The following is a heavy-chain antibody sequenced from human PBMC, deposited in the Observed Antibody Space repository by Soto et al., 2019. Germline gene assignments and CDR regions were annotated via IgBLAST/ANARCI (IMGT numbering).Heavy chain of an antibody. CDR1: GFSFSRYA. CDR2: IRGGGGGT. J-gene: IGHJ6*03. V-gene: IGHV3-23*01. D-gene: IGHD6-6*01. Sequence: EVQLLESGGGLVQPGGSLRLSCAASGFSFSRYAMRWVRQAPGKGLEWVSVIRGGGGGTNYADSVKGRFTISRDNSKDTLYLQMNSLRAEDTAVYYCAKSGSTSVDYYSYVDVWGQGATVTVSS. CDR3: AKSGSTSVDYYSYVDV.